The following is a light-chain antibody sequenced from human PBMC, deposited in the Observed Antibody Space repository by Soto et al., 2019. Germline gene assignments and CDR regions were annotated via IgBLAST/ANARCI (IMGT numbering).Light chain of an antibody. J-gene: IGLJ1*01. CDR3: NSYTTSSTHV. CDR2: EVS. CDR1: SSDIGGYNY. Sequence: QSALTQPASVSGSPGQSITISCTGTSSDIGGYNYVSWYQQHPGNAPKLIIYEVSDRPSGVSNRFSGSKSGNTASLTISGLQSEDEADYYCNSYTTSSTHVFGSGTKLTVL. V-gene: IGLV2-14*01.